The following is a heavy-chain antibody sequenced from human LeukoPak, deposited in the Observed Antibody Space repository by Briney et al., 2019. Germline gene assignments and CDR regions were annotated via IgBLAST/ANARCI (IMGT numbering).Heavy chain of an antibody. CDR2: ISYDGSNK. CDR1: GLTFSSYA. J-gene: IGHJ4*02. V-gene: IGHV3-30-3*01. D-gene: IGHD3-3*01. CDR3: ARETVHDYYDFWSGYPRTLDY. Sequence: PGGSLRLSCAASGLTFSSYAMHWVRQAPGKGLEWVAVISYDGSNKYYADSVKGRFTISRDNSKNTLYLQMNSLRAEDTAVYYCARETVHDYYDFWSGYPRTLDYWGQGTLVTVSS.